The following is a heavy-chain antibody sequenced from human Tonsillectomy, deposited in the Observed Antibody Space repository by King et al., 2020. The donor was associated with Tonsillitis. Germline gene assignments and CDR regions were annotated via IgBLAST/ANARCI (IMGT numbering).Heavy chain of an antibody. CDR3: ARETYYYDGSGYWGIDY. V-gene: IGHV3-30-3*01. CDR1: GFTFSSYT. J-gene: IGHJ4*02. Sequence: VQLVESGGGVVQPGRSLRLSCAASGFTFSSYTMHWVRQAPGKGLEWVAVISYDGSNKYYADSVKGRFTISRDNSKNTLYLQMNSLRAEDTAVYYCARETYYYDGSGYWGIDYWGQGTLVTVSS. D-gene: IGHD3-22*01. CDR2: ISYDGSNK.